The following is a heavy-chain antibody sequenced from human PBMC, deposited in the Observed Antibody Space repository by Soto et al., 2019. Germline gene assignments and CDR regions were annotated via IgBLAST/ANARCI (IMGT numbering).Heavy chain of an antibody. CDR3: AKDHKPLPRLNWFDP. CDR1: GFTFSSYA. J-gene: IGHJ5*02. Sequence: GGSLRLSCAASGFTFSSYAMSWVRQAPGKGLEWVSAISGSGGSTYYADSVKGRFTISRDNSKNTLYLQMNSLRAEDTAVYYCAKDHKPLPRLNWFDPWGQGTLVTVSS. D-gene: IGHD2-21*02. V-gene: IGHV3-23*01. CDR2: ISGSGGST.